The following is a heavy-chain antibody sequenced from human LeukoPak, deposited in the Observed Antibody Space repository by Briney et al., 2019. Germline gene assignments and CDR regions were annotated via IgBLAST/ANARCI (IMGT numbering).Heavy chain of an antibody. D-gene: IGHD3-16*01. CDR2: ISNSGSP. V-gene: IGHV4-59*02. CDR1: SASVSSYY. J-gene: IGHJ4*02. CDR3: ARGGAGPLRD. Sequence: SETLSLTCTVSSASVSSYYWSWVRQPPGGGLEWIGYISNSGSPSYNPSFKSRVTFSADTSKNHLSLKLNSVTPADTAVYFCARGGAGPLRDWGQGTLVTVSS.